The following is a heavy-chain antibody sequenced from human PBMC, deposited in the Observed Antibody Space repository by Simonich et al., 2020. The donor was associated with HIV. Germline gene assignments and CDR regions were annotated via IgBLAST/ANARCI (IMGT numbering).Heavy chain of an antibody. V-gene: IGHV4-34*01. CDR2: INHSGST. CDR3: ARTGSAYNSGWYYSDY. Sequence: QVQLQQWGAGLLKPSETLSLTCAVYGGSFSDYYWTWIRQPPGKGLEWIGEINHSGSTNYTPSLKSRVTISGDTSKNQCSLKVSSVTAADTAVYYCARTGSAYNSGWYYSDYWGQGTLVTVSS. CDR1: GGSFSDYY. D-gene: IGHD6-19*01. J-gene: IGHJ4*02.